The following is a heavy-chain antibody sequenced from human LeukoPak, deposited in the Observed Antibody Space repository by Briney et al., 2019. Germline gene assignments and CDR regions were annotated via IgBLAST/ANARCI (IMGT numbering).Heavy chain of an antibody. Sequence: PGGSLRLSCAASGFTFSSYWMSWVRRAPGKGLEWVANIKQDGSEKYYVDSVKGRFTISRDNAKNSLYLQMNSLRAEDTAVYYCARGPGYSGYDTFDYWGQGTLVTVSS. D-gene: IGHD5-12*01. J-gene: IGHJ4*02. CDR3: ARGPGYSGYDTFDY. CDR1: GFTFSSYW. CDR2: IKQDGSEK. V-gene: IGHV3-7*03.